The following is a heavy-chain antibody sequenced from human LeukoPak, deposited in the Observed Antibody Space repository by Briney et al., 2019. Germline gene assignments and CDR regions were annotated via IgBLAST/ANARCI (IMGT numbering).Heavy chain of an antibody. D-gene: IGHD1-26*01. CDR1: GFTFSSYS. CDR2: ISSSSSYI. V-gene: IGHV3-21*01. J-gene: IGHJ4*02. CDR3: AAEKIVGAVFDY. Sequence: GGSLRLSCAASGFTFSSYSMNWVRQAPGKGLELVSSISSSSSYIYYADSVKGRFTISRDNAKNSLYLQMNSLRAEDTAVYYCAAEKIVGAVFDYWGQGTLVTVSS.